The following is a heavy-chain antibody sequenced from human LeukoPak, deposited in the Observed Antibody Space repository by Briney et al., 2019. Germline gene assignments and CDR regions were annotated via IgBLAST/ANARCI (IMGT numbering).Heavy chain of an antibody. J-gene: IGHJ4*02. CDR3: AKEVVVVITTPTEAGFDY. D-gene: IGHD3-22*01. V-gene: IGHV3-66*01. CDR2: IYSGGST. Sequence: GGSLRLSCAASGFTVSSNYMSWVRQAPGKGLEWVSVIYSGGSTYYADSVKGRFTISRDNSKNTLYLQMNSLRAEDTAVYYCAKEVVVVITTPTEAGFDYWGQGTLVTVSS. CDR1: GFTVSSNY.